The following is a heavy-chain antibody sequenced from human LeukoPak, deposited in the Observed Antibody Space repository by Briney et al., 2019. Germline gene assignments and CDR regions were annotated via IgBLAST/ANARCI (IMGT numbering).Heavy chain of an antibody. V-gene: IGHV3-20*04. D-gene: IGHD6-19*01. CDR1: GFTFDDYG. CDR3: ARSGGGYSSGWFY. J-gene: IGHJ4*02. CDR2: INWNGGST. Sequence: GGSPRLSCAASGFTFDDYGMSWVRQAPGKGLEWVSGINWNGGSTGYADSVKGRFTISRDNSKNTLYLQMNSLRAEDTAVYYCARSGGGYSSGWFYWGQGTLVTVSS.